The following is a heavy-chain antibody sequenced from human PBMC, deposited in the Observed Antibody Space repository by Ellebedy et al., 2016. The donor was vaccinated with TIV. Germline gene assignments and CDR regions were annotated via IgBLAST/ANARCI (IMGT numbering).Heavy chain of an antibody. Sequence: SETLSLTXAVYGGSFSGYYWSWIRQPPGKGLEWIGEINHSGSTNYNPSLKSRVTISVDTSKNQFSLKLSSVTAADTAVYYCARVLSGYSYGRGGFDYWGQGTLVTVSS. CDR1: GGSFSGYY. CDR2: INHSGST. CDR3: ARVLSGYSYGRGGFDY. V-gene: IGHV4-34*01. D-gene: IGHD5-18*01. J-gene: IGHJ4*02.